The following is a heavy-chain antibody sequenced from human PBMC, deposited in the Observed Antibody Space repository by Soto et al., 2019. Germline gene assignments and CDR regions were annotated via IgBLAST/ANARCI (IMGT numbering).Heavy chain of an antibody. CDR2: IGTAGDT. CDR3: ARGSAPYYYDRSGPEFDY. CDR1: GFTFSSYD. J-gene: IGHJ4*02. D-gene: IGHD3-22*01. V-gene: IGHV3-13*04. Sequence: EVQLVESGGGLVQPGGSLRLSCAASGFTFSSYDMHWVRQATGKGLEWVSAIGTAGDTYYPGSVKGRFTISRENAKNSLYLQLNSLSAGDTAVYYCARGSAPYYYDRSGPEFDYWGQGPLVTVSS.